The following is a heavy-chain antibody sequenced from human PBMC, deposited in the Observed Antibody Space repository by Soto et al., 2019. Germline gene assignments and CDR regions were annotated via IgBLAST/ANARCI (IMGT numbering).Heavy chain of an antibody. CDR3: SRGRSLKWNWFEP. CDR2: IFPTSGAT. J-gene: IGHJ5*02. Sequence: ASVKVSCKASGYIFTGFYLHWVGQAPGQGLEAMGWIFPTSGATSYAQKFQGRVTLTRGTFSNTAYMDLTRLTSDDTAVYYWSRGRSLKWNWFEPWGQGTLVTVSS. CDR1: GYIFTGFY. V-gene: IGHV1-2*02. D-gene: IGHD2-15*01.